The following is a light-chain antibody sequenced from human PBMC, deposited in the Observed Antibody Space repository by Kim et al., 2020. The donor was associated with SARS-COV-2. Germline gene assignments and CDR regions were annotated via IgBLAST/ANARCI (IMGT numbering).Light chain of an antibody. Sequence: SPGERATLSCRASQSVSSNLAWYQQKPGQAPRRLIYGASTRATGIPARFSGSGSGTEFTLTISGLQSEDFAVYYCQQYHNWPPWTFGQGTKVDIK. V-gene: IGKV3-15*01. CDR1: QSVSSN. J-gene: IGKJ1*01. CDR2: GAS. CDR3: QQYHNWPPWT.